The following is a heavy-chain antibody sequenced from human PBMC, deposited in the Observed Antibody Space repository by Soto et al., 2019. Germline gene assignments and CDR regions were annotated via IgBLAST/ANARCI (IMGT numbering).Heavy chain of an antibody. J-gene: IGHJ4*02. CDR1: GGSISNYY. D-gene: IGHD5-18*01. CDR2: IYYSGST. Sequence: SETLSLTCTVSGGSISNYYWSWIRQPPEKGLEWIGYIYYSGSTKYNPSLESRVTISVDTSKNQFSLKLSSVTAADTAVYYCARHATTAMGFFDYWGQGTLVTVSS. CDR3: ARHATTAMGFFDY. V-gene: IGHV4-59*08.